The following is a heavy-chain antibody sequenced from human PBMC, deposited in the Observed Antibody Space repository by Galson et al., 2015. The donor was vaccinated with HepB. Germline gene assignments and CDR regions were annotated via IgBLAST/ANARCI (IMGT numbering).Heavy chain of an antibody. J-gene: IGHJ6*02. CDR3: ARVASSGYPYYYYYGMDV. V-gene: IGHV3-48*02. Sequence: SLRLSCAASGFTFSSYSMNWVRQAPGKGLEWVSYISSSSSTIYYADSVKGRFTISRDNAKNSLYLQVNSLRDEDTAVYYCARVASSGYPYYYYYGMDVWGQGTTVTVSS. CDR1: GFTFSSYS. D-gene: IGHD3-22*01. CDR2: ISSSSSTI.